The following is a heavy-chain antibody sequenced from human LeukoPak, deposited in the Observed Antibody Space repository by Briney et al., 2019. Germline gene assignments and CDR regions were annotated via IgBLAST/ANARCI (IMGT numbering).Heavy chain of an antibody. CDR3: AAVDVFQWVH. V-gene: IGHV3-72*01. J-gene: IGHJ4*02. Sequence: GGSLRLSCAASGFTISDHYMDWVRQAPGKGLEWVGRIRNRANNYTTEFAASVKGRFTISGDDSENSLYLQMNSLKTEDTAVYYCAAVDVFQWVHWGQGTLVTVSS. CDR2: IRNRANNYTT. CDR1: GFTISDHY. D-gene: IGHD1-26*01.